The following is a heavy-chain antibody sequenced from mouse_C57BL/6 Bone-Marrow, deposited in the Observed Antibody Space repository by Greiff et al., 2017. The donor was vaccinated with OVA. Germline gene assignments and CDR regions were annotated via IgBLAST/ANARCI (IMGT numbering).Heavy chain of an antibody. CDR1: GFNIKDDY. Sequence: VQLQQSGAELVRPGASVKLSCTASGFNIKDDYMHWVKQRPEQGLEWIGWIDPENGDTEYASKFQGKATITADTSSNTAYLQLSSLTSEDTAVYYCTTVTTVFEAYWGQGTLVTVSA. D-gene: IGHD1-1*01. CDR2: IDPENGDT. CDR3: TTVTTVFEAY. V-gene: IGHV14-4*01. J-gene: IGHJ3*01.